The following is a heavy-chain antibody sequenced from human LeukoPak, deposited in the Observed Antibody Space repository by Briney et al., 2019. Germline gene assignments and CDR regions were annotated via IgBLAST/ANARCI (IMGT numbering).Heavy chain of an antibody. CDR1: GGTFSSYA. V-gene: IGHV1-69*13. CDR2: IIPVFGTV. J-gene: IGHJ2*01. D-gene: IGHD3-9*01. Sequence: SVKVSCKGSGGTFSSYAVSGVRQAPGQGLEWLGGIIPVFGTVKYSQKFQGRVTITADESTSTAYMELTSLRSEDTAVYYCARLGGILSAFPNWYFDLWGRGTLVTVSS. CDR3: ARLGGILSAFPNWYFDL.